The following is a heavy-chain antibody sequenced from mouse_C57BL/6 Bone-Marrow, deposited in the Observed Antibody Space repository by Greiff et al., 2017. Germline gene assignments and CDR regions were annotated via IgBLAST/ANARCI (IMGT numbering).Heavy chain of an antibody. Sequence: QVQLQQPGAELVRPGTSVKLSCKASGYTFTSYWMHWVKQRPGQGLEWIGVIDPSDSYTNYNQKFKGKATLTVDTSSSTAYMQRSSLTSEDSAVYYCAKRGFYTLDYWGQGTS. CDR1: GYTFTSYW. V-gene: IGHV1-59*01. D-gene: IGHD3-1*01. CDR2: IDPSDSYT. J-gene: IGHJ4*01. CDR3: AKRGFYTLDY.